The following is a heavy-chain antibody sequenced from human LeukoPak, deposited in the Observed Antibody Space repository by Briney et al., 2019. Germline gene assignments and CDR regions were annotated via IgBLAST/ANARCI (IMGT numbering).Heavy chain of an antibody. V-gene: IGHV3-11*01. D-gene: IGHD1-1*01. CDR3: ARDQLGAVLYFDY. CDR1: GFTFSDYY. CDR2: ISSSGNTI. Sequence: PGGSLRLSCAASGFTFSDYYMNWIRQAPGKGLEWVSYISSSGNTIYYADSVKGRFTISRDNAKDSLYLQMNSLRAEDTAVYYCARDQLGAVLYFDYWGQGALVTVSS. J-gene: IGHJ4*02.